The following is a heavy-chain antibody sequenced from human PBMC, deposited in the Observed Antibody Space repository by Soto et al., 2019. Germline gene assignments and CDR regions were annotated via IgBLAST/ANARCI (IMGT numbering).Heavy chain of an antibody. J-gene: IGHJ5*02. CDR2: IYYSGSF. V-gene: IGHV4-31*03. Sequence: KASETLSLTCTVSGGSISIGGYYWSWIRQHPGKGLEWIGYIYYSGSFYYNPSLRSRVTISVDTSKNQFSLKLSSVTAADTAVYYCARGGVVPASIEVNWFDPWGQGTLVTVSS. CDR1: GGSISIGGYY. D-gene: IGHD2-2*02. CDR3: ARGGVVPASIEVNWFDP.